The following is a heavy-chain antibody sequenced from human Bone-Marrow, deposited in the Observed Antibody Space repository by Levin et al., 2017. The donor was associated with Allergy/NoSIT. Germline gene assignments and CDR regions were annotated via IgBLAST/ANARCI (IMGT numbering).Heavy chain of an antibody. CDR1: GFTFSSYS. CDR3: AREERYCSSTSCYSFDFRWFDP. CDR2: ISSSSSYI. Sequence: GGSLRLSCAASGFTFSSYSMNCVRQAPGKGLEWVSSISSSSSYIYYADSVKGRFTISRDNAKNSLYLQMNSLRAEDTAVYYCAREERYCSSTSCYSFDFRWFDPWGQGTLVTVSS. V-gene: IGHV3-21*01. J-gene: IGHJ5*02. D-gene: IGHD2-2*01.